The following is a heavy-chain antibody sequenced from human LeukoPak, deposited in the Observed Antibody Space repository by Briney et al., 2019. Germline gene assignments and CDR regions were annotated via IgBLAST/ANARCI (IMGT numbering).Heavy chain of an antibody. CDR3: ARGSPPRVYYDRSGYYSYHFDY. V-gene: IGHV1-18*01. Sequence: ASVKVSCKASGGTFNNYGISWVRQAPGQGLEWMGWISPYNGNTIYAQKLQGRVTMTTDTSTSTAYMELRSLRSDDTAVYYCARGSPPRVYYDRSGYYSYHFDYWGQGTLVTVSS. D-gene: IGHD3-22*01. CDR2: ISPYNGNT. J-gene: IGHJ4*02. CDR1: GGTFNNYG.